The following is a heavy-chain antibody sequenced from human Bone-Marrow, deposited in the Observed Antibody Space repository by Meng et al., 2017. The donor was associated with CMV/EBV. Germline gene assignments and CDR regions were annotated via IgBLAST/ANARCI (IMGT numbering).Heavy chain of an antibody. CDR3: ARVALYYYGSGSPLPETNYYYGMDV. CDR2: IYYSGST. V-gene: IGHV4-61*01. Sequence: SETLSLTCTVSGGSIRSSTYYWSWIRQPPGKGLEWIGYIYYSGSTNYNPSLKSRVTISVDTSKNQFSLKLSSVTAADTAVYYCARVALYYYGSGSPLPETNYYYGMDVWGQGTTVTVSS. D-gene: IGHD3-10*01. CDR1: GGSIRSSTYY. J-gene: IGHJ6*02.